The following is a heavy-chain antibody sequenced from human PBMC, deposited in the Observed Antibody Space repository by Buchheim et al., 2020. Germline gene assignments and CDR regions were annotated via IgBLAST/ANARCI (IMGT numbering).Heavy chain of an antibody. CDR2: ISFDGTKK. V-gene: IGHV3-30*03. CDR1: GFSFSSYD. Sequence: QEQLVESGGGVVQPGRSLRLSCAASGFSFSSYDMHWVRQAPGKGLEWVAVISFDGTKKYYGDSVKGRVTISRDNSKNTLYLQMNSLRAEDTAVYYCARGAYGDYVFDYWGQGTL. CDR3: ARGAYGDYVFDY. D-gene: IGHD4-17*01. J-gene: IGHJ4*02.